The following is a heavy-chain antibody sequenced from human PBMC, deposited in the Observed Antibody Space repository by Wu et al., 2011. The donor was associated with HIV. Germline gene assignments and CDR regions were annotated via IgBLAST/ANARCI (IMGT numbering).Heavy chain of an antibody. CDR1: GGTFSSSA. CDR2: IIPLFGTA. V-gene: IGHV1-69*18. J-gene: IGHJ4*02. D-gene: IGHD3-10*01. CDR3: ARGSGLGSYFDY. Sequence: QVQLVQSGTKVQRPGSSVKVSCRASGGTFSSSATSWMRQAPGQGLEWVGRIIPLFGTANYAQKFRDRVTITADESTATVHMELRSLRSDDTAVYYCARGSGLGSYFDYWGQGTLVPVSS.